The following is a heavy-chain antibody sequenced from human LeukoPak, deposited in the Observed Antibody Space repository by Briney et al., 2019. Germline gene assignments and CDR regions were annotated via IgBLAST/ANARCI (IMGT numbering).Heavy chain of an antibody. CDR3: ARSQDYYEFDY. J-gene: IGHJ4*02. V-gene: IGHV4-39*01. Sequence: SETLSLTCTVSGGSISSSSYYWGWIRQPPGEGLEWIGSLDYSGSTYYNPSLQSRVTRSVDTSKNQFSLRLSSVTAADTAVYYCARSQDYYEFDYWGQGSLVTVSS. CDR1: GGSISSSSYY. CDR2: LDYSGST. D-gene: IGHD3-16*01.